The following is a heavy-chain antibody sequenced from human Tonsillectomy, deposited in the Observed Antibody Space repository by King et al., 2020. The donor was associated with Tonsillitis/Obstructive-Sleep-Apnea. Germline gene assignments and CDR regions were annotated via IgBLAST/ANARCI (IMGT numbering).Heavy chain of an antibody. CDR2: ISGGGGST. J-gene: IGHJ4*02. CDR1: GFTFISYA. Sequence: VQLVESGGDLVQPGGSLRLSCAASGFTFISYAMSWVRQAPGKGLEWVSAISGGGGSTYYADSVKGRFTISRDNSKNTLSLQMNSLIAEDTAVYYCAKGMTTVHSDFDYWGQGTLVTVPS. V-gene: IGHV3-23*04. D-gene: IGHD4-11*01. CDR3: AKGMTTVHSDFDY.